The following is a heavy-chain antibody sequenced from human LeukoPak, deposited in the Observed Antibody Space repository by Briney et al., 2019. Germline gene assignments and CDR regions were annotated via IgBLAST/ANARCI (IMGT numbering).Heavy chain of an antibody. CDR3: ARDLSGRIPHFDY. V-gene: IGHV1-18*01. CDR2: SNTYIGNA. D-gene: IGHD2-21*01. CDR1: GYTCTTYG. J-gene: IGHJ4*02. Sequence: ASVKVSCKASGYTCTTYGISWVRQAPGQGLEWMGWSNTYIGNANYAQKFQGRATMTTDTSTSTAYMELRSLRSDDTAVYYCARDLSGRIPHFDYWGQGTLVTVSS.